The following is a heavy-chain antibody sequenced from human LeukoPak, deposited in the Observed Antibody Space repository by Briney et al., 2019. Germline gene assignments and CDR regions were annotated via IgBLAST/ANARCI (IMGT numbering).Heavy chain of an antibody. CDR2: IKEDGSEK. V-gene: IGHV3-7*05. CDR3: ARTGSSYSSSSGWFDP. CDR1: GFTFRSEW. D-gene: IGHD6-6*01. Sequence: PGGSLRLSCAASGFTFRSEWMSWVRQAPGKGLEYVANIKEDGSEKYYVDSVKGRFTISRDNSKNSLYLQMNSLRGEDTAVYYCARTGSSYSSSSGWFDPWGQGTLVTVSS. J-gene: IGHJ5*02.